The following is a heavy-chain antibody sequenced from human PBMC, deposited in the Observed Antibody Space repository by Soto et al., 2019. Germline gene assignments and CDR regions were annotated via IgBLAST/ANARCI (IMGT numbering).Heavy chain of an antibody. CDR1: GGSVRSYIYY. J-gene: IGHJ2*01. CDR3: ARLISNWYFDI. V-gene: IGHV4-39*01. Sequence: QLQLQESGPGLVRPSETLSLTCSVSGGSVRSYIYYWGWIRQPPGKGLEWIGNTFYNENSNYNSSLKSRGALFVDTAKNQFSLRLSSVTAADTGVYYCARLISNWYFDIWGRGTLVTVSS. CDR2: TFYNENS.